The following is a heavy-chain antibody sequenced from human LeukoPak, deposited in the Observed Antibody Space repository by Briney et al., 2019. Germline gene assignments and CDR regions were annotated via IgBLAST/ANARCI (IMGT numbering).Heavy chain of an antibody. CDR2: IIGSGNSA. V-gene: IGHV3-23*01. J-gene: IGHJ4*02. CDR3: AYVLVFVSANPYYFDY. CDR1: GLTFSCSA. D-gene: IGHD2-15*01. Sequence: GGSLRLSCAAAGLTFSCSAMSWVRQAPGKGREWVSLIIGSGNSAYYADSVKGRFTISRDNCNNMFYLQLNSLRAENMAIYYFAYVLVFVSANPYYFDYWGQGTLVIVSS.